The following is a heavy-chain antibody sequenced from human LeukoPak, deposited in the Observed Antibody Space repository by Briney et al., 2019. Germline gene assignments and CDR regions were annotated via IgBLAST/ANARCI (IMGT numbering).Heavy chain of an antibody. CDR1: GYTFTSLD. CDR3: AREGVATTDYYYYYGMDV. V-gene: IGHV1-8*01. CDR2: VNTKSGNT. J-gene: IGHJ6*02. D-gene: IGHD5-24*01. Sequence: ASVKVSCKASGYTFTSLDINWVRQATGQGLEWLGWVNTKSGNTGSAQNFQGRVTFTRDTSINTAYMELRSLRSDDTAVYYCAREGVATTDYYYYYGMDVWGQGTTVTVSS.